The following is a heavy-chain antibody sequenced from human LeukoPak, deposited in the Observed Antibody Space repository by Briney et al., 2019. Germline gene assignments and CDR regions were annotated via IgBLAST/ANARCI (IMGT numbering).Heavy chain of an antibody. CDR2: ISAYNGNT. Sequence: ASVKVASKASGYTFTSYGISWVRQAPGQGLEWMGWISAYNGNTNYAQKLQGRVTTTTDTSTSTAYMELRSLRSDDTAVYYCARTILWFGESTSPPDYWGQGTLVTVSS. CDR3: ARTILWFGESTSPPDY. J-gene: IGHJ4*02. V-gene: IGHV1-18*01. CDR1: GYTFTSYG. D-gene: IGHD3-10*01.